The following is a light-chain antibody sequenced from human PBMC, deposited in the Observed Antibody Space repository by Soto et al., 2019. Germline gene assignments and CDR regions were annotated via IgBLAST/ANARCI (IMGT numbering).Light chain of an antibody. J-gene: IGKJ1*01. CDR2: NAS. V-gene: IGKV1-39*01. Sequence: DIQMTQSPSTLSASVGDRVTITCRASQSISTHLTWHQQKPGKAPKLLIYNASTFQSGVPARFSGSGSGTELTLTISSLQPQDFAIASCQQNHSTLSFSFGPGTRVEIK. CDR3: QQNHSTLSFS. CDR1: QSISTH.